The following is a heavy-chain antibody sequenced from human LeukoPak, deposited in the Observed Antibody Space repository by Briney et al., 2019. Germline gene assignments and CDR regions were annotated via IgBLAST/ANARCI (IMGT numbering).Heavy chain of an antibody. CDR1: GFTFSSYA. Sequence: PGRSLRLSCAASGFTFSSYAMTWVRQAPGKGLKWFSSISGSGNSLYYTDPVKGRSTIPRANSKNMLYLQLNSLRPDDTPFYYCTKVREVGSLLGDAFDCWGQGTMVTASS. V-gene: IGHV3-23*01. CDR3: TKVREVGSLLGDAFDC. D-gene: IGHD1-26*01. CDR2: ISGSGNSL. J-gene: IGHJ3*01.